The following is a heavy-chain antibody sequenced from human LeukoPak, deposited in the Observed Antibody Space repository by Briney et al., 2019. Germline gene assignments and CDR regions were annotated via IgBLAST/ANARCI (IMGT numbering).Heavy chain of an antibody. CDR3: ARDSPAGAAGTGDAFDI. V-gene: IGHV4-34*01. CDR2: INHSGST. J-gene: IGHJ3*02. Sequence: SETLSLTCAVYGGSCSGCYWSWIRQPPGKGLEWIGEINHSGSTNYNPSLKSRVTMSVDTSKNQLSLKLSSVTAADTAVYYCARDSPAGAAGTGDAFDIWGQGTMVTVSS. D-gene: IGHD6-13*01. CDR1: GGSCSGCY.